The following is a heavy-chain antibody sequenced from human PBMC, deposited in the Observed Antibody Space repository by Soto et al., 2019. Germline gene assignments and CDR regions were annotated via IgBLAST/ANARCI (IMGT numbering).Heavy chain of an antibody. V-gene: IGHV3-21*01. D-gene: IGHD6-19*01. Sequence: GGSLRLSCAASGFTFSSYSMNWVRQAPGKGLEWVAYISSSSSYIYYADSVKGQFTISRDNAKNSLYLQMNTLRAEDRAAYYWASRIAVAGIVGYWGQGTLVTVSS. CDR3: ASRIAVAGIVGY. J-gene: IGHJ4*02. CDR1: GFTFSSYS. CDR2: ISSSSSYI.